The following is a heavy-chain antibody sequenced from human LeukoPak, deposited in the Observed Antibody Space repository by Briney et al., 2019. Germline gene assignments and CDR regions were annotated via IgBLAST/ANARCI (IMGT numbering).Heavy chain of an antibody. J-gene: IGHJ4*02. CDR3: ARDATVGVPGTLYFDH. V-gene: IGHV3-48*03. CDR1: GFSFSTYE. Sequence: GGSLRLSCAASGFSFSTYEMNWVRQAPGKGLEWVSYIDATSGTIHYGDSVKGRFTISRDNAKNSLYLQMNSLRVEDTAVYYCARDATVGVPGTLYFDHWGQGILVTVSS. D-gene: IGHD6-19*01. CDR2: IDATSGTI.